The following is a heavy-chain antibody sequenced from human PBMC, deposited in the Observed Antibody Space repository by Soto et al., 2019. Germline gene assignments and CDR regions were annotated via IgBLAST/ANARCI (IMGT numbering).Heavy chain of an antibody. CDR2: ISAYNGNT. V-gene: IGHV1-18*01. J-gene: IGHJ6*02. D-gene: IGHD3-10*01. CDR3: ARTFGDRRAATQFQGMDV. CDR1: GYTFTSYG. Sequence: QVQLVQSGAEVKKPGASVKVSCKASGYTFTSYGISWVRQAPGQGLEWMGWISAYNGNTNYAQKLQGRVTMTTDTATSTAYMELRSLRSDDTAVYYCARTFGDRRAATQFQGMDVWGQGTTFTVSS.